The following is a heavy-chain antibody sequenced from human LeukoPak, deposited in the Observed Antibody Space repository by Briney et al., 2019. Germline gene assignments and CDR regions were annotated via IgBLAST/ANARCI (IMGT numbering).Heavy chain of an antibody. V-gene: IGHV3-21*01. CDR3: ARVTMVRGVIIDWFDP. CDR1: GFTFSSNS. CDR2: ISSSSSYI. D-gene: IGHD3-10*01. Sequence: GGSLRLSCAASGFTFSSNSMNWVRQAPGKGLEWVSSISSSSSYIYYADSVKGRFTISRDNAKNSLYLQMNSLRAEDTAVYYCARVTMVRGVIIDWFDPWGQGTLVTVSS. J-gene: IGHJ5*02.